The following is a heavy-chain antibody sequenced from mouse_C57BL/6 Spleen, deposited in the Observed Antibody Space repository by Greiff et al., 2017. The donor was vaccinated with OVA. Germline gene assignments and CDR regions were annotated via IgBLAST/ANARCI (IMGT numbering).Heavy chain of an antibody. CDR2: INPSTGGT. V-gene: IGHV1-42*01. D-gene: IGHD1-1*02. CDR3: ARDYDYYAMDY. J-gene: IGHJ4*01. CDR1: GYSFTGYY. Sequence: EVKLMESGPELVKPGASVKISCKASGYSFTGYYMNWVKQSPEKSLEWIGEINPSTGGTTYNQKFKAKATLTVDKSSSTAYMQLKSLTSEDSAVYYCARDYDYYAMDYWGQGTSVTVSS.